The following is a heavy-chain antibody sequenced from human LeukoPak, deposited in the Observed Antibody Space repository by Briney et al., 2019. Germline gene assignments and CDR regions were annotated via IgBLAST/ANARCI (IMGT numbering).Heavy chain of an antibody. Sequence: GGSLRLSCVGSGFTFSTHGMNWVRQAPGKGVVWVSYINSDGSSTSYADSVKGRFTISRDNAKSTLYLQMNSLRAEDTAVYYCARSRRLYWYFDLWGRGTLVTVSS. D-gene: IGHD4-17*01. CDR3: ARSRRLYWYFDL. J-gene: IGHJ2*01. V-gene: IGHV3-74*01. CDR1: GFTFSTHG. CDR2: INSDGSST.